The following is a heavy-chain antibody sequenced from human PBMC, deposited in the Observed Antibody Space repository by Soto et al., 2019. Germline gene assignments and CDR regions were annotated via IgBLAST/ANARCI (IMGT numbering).Heavy chain of an antibody. CDR2: ISYDGGNQ. J-gene: IGHJ4*02. CDR1: GFTFSGYP. V-gene: IGHV3-30-3*01. Sequence: GGSLRLSCEASGFTFSGYPMHWVRQAPGKGLEWVTVISYDGGNQYYADSVKGRFTISRDNSKDTLYLQMHSLRSDDTAVYFCARGPITQTSFIDHWGQGTLVTVSS. CDR3: ARGPITQTSFIDH. D-gene: IGHD1-20*01.